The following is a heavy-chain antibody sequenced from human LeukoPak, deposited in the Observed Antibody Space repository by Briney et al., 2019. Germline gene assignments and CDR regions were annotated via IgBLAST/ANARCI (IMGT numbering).Heavy chain of an antibody. V-gene: IGHV3-30*07. CDR1: GFTFRSYD. D-gene: IGHD2-21*02. Sequence: PGGSLRLSCAASGFTFRSYDMHWVRQAPGKGLEWVAVISYDGSNKYYADSVKGRFTISRDNSKNTLYLQMNSLRAEDTAVYYCARVWVTAQLRGRFDPWGQGTLVTVSS. J-gene: IGHJ5*02. CDR2: ISYDGSNK. CDR3: ARVWVTAQLRGRFDP.